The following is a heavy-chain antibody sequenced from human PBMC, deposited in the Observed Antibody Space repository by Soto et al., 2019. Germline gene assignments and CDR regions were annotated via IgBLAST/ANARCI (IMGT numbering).Heavy chain of an antibody. D-gene: IGHD6-25*01. CDR1: GFTFSSYA. CDR2: ISGSGGST. Sequence: PGGSLRLSCAASGFTFSSYAMSWVRQAPGKGLEWVSAISGSGGSTYYADSVKGRFTISRDNSKNTLYLQMNSLRAEDTAVYYCAKDPVLSSGRRSGMDVWGQGTTVTVSS. V-gene: IGHV3-23*01. J-gene: IGHJ6*02. CDR3: AKDPVLSSGRRSGMDV.